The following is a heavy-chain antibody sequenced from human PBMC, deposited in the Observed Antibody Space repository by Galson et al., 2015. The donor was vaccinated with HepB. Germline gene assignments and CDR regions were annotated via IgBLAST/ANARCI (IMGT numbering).Heavy chain of an antibody. D-gene: IGHD2-15*01. CDR1: GYTFTGYY. V-gene: IGHV1-2*06. CDR3: ARDLLIGYCSGGSCPELDYYGMDV. J-gene: IGHJ6*02. Sequence: SVKVSCKASGYTFTGYYMHWVRQAPGQGLEWMGRINPNSGGTNYAQKFQGRVTMTRDTSISTAYMELSRLRSDDTAVYYCARDLLIGYCSGGSCPELDYYGMDVWGQGTTVTVSS. CDR2: INPNSGGT.